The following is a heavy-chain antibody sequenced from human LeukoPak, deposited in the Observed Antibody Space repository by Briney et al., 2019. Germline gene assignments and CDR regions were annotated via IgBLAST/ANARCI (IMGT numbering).Heavy chain of an antibody. CDR3: ARDRKDCGGDCYIWEDY. CDR1: GYTFTGYY. Sequence: ASVKVSCKASGYTFTGYYMHWVRQAPGQGLEWMGWISAYNGNTNYAQKLQGRVTMTTDTSTSTAYMELRSLRSDDTAVYYCARDRKDCGGDCYIWEDYWGQGTLVTVSS. J-gene: IGHJ4*02. D-gene: IGHD2-21*02. V-gene: IGHV1-18*04. CDR2: ISAYNGNT.